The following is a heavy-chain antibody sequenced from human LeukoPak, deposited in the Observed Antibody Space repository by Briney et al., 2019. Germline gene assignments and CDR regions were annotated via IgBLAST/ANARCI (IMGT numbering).Heavy chain of an antibody. V-gene: IGHV3-23*01. Sequence: GGSLRLSCAASGFTFSSYAMSWVRQAPGKGLEWVSAISGSGGSTYYADSVKGRFTISRDNSKNTLYLQMSSLRAEDTAVYYCAKDPGGYCSSTSCYTKGMNYYYGMDVWGQGTTVTVSS. D-gene: IGHD2-2*02. CDR2: ISGSGGST. CDR3: AKDPGGYCSSTSCYTKGMNYYYGMDV. J-gene: IGHJ6*02. CDR1: GFTFSSYA.